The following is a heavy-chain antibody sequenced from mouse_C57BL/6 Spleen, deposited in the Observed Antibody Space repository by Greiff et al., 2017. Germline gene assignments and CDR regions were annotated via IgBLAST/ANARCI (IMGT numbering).Heavy chain of an antibody. CDR3: ARGDDYDFDY. J-gene: IGHJ2*01. CDR2: IDPSDSET. CDR1: GYTFTSYW. V-gene: IGHV1-52*01. D-gene: IGHD2-4*01. Sequence: QVQLQQPGAELVRPGSSVKLSCKASGYTFTSYWMHWVKQRPVQGLEWIGNIDPSDSETNYNQKFKDKATLTVDKSSSTAYMQLSSLTSEDSAVYDCARGDDYDFDYWGQGTTLTVSS.